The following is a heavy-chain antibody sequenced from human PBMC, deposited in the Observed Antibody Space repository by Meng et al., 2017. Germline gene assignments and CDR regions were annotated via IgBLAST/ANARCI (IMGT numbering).Heavy chain of an antibody. CDR1: GGPISSYY. CDR3: ARGYDFWSGQYYFDY. CDR2: IYYSGST. J-gene: IGHJ4*02. V-gene: IGHV4-59*01. D-gene: IGHD3-3*01. Sequence: QVQMQQSGPGLVNPPQTLSLTCTFSGGPISSYYWSWIRQPPGKGLEWIGYIYYSGSTNYNPSLKSRVTISVDTSKNQFSLKLSSVTAADTAVYYCARGYDFWSGQYYFDYWGQGTLVTVSS.